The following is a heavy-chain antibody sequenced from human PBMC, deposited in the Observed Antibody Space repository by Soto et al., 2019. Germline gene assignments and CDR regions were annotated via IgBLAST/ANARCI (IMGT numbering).Heavy chain of an antibody. D-gene: IGHD7-27*01. CDR1: GFTFEDYA. CDR3: AKEILSGATGVET. J-gene: IGHJ5*02. Sequence: EVQLLESGECLVQPGGSLSLSCAASGFTFEDYAMHWVRQAPGKGLEWFSGLSWISVSIHVADSVKGRLTISRDDAKNVLYLQMKSLRPEDTAFYYCAKEILSGATGVETWGQGTLITVSS. V-gene: IGHV3-9*01. CDR2: LSWISVSI.